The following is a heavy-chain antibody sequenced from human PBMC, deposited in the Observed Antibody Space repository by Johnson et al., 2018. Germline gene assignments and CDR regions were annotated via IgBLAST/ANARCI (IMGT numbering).Heavy chain of an antibody. D-gene: IGHD4-11*01. CDR1: GFTFSSYA. Sequence: VQLVESGGGVVQPGRSLRLSCAASGFTFSSYAMHWVRQAPGKGLEWVAVISYDGSNKYYADSVKGRFTISRDNSKNKLYLQMNSLRAEDTAVYYCARDHSNSYFYYYYMDVGGKGTTVTVSS. CDR3: ARDHSNSYFYYYYMDV. CDR2: ISYDGSNK. J-gene: IGHJ6*03. V-gene: IGHV3-30-3*01.